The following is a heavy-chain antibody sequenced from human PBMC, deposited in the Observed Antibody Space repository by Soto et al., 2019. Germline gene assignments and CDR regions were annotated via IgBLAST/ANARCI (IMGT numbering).Heavy chain of an antibody. J-gene: IGHJ5*02. V-gene: IGHV3-7*01. Sequence: PGGSLRLSCAASGFSFSTYWMNWVRRAPGKGLEWVANINQDGSLTYYVGSVKGRFITSRDNAKNSVYLQLNSLRVEDTAVYYCARGFRGGDADWFDPWGQGTLVTVSS. CDR1: GFSFSTYW. CDR3: ARGFRGGDADWFDP. D-gene: IGHD2-21*02. CDR2: INQDGSLT.